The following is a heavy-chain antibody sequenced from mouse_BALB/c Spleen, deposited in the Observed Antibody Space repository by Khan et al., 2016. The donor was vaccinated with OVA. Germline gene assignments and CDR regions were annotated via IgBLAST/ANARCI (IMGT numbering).Heavy chain of an antibody. V-gene: IGHV5-17*02. Sequence: EVELVESGGGLVQPGGSRKLSCAASGFTFNSYGMHWVRQAPEKGLEWVAYISGDSNTIYYADTVKGRFTISRDNPKNTLFLQMTSLMSEDTAMYYCATSYGYGYYFDYWGPGTTLTVS. D-gene: IGHD2-2*01. CDR3: ATSYGYGYYFDY. CDR1: GFTFNSYG. CDR2: ISGDSNTI. J-gene: IGHJ2*01.